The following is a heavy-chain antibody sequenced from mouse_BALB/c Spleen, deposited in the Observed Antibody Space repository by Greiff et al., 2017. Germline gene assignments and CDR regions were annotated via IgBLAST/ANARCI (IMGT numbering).Heavy chain of an antibody. CDR3: ARDGYYSYAMDY. Sequence: QVQLQQSGPGLVAPSQSLSITCTVSGFPLTGYGVNWVRQPPGKGLEWLGMIWGDGSTDYNSALKSRLSISKDNSKSQVFLKMNSLQTDDTARYYCARDGYYSYAMDYWGQGTSVTVSS. D-gene: IGHD2-3*01. V-gene: IGHV2-6-7*01. J-gene: IGHJ4*01. CDR2: IWGDGST. CDR1: GFPLTGYG.